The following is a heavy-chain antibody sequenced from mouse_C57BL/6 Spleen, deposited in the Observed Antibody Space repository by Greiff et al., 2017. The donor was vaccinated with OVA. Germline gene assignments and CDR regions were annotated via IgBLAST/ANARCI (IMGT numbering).Heavy chain of an antibody. CDR2: IWTGGGT. CDR1: GFSLTSYA. V-gene: IGHV2-9-1*01. D-gene: IGHD1-1*01. J-gene: IGHJ4*01. Sequence: VQRVESGPGLVAPSQSLSITCTVSGFSLTSYAISWVRQPPGTGLEWLGVIWTGGGTNYNSALKSRLSISKDNSKSQVFLKMNSLQTDDTARYYCAGITTVVAHYYAMDYWGQGTSVTVSS. CDR3: AGITTVVAHYYAMDY.